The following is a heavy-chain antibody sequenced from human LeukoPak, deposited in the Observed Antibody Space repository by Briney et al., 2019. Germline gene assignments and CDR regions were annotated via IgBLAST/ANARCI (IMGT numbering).Heavy chain of an antibody. Sequence: GGSLRLSCAASGFTFSSYAMSWVRQAPGKGLEWVSAISGSGGSIYYADSVKGRFTISRDNSKNTLYLQMNSLRAEDTTVYYCAKAAGTGRYYYYYMDVWGKGTTVTVSS. V-gene: IGHV3-23*01. J-gene: IGHJ6*03. CDR1: GFTFSSYA. CDR2: ISGSGGSI. CDR3: AKAAGTGRYYYYYMDV. D-gene: IGHD6-19*01.